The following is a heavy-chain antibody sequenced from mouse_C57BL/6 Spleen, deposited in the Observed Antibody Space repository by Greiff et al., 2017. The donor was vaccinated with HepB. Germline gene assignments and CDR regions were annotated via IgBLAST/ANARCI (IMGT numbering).Heavy chain of an antibody. CDR2: INPYNGDT. CDR3: ARGVGHWYFDV. CDR1: GYSFTGYF. D-gene: IGHD3-3*01. J-gene: IGHJ1*03. V-gene: IGHV1-20*01. Sequence: VHVKQSGPELVKPGDSVKISCKASGYSFTGYFMNWVMQSHGKSLEWIGRINPYNGDTFYNQKFKGKATLTVDKSSSTAHMELRSLTSEDSAVYYCARGVGHWYFDVWGTGTTVTVSS.